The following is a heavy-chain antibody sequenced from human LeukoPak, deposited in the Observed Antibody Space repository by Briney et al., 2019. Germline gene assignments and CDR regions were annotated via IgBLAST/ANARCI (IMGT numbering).Heavy chain of an antibody. D-gene: IGHD3-3*01. Sequence: GGSLRLSCAASGFTFSSYSMNWVRQAPGKGLEWVSYISSSSSTIYYADSVKGRFTISRDNAKNSLYLQMNSLRAEDTAVYYCARYGDEEVYYDFWSGYYRARYFDYWGQGTLVTVSS. J-gene: IGHJ4*02. V-gene: IGHV3-48*04. CDR1: GFTFSSYS. CDR3: ARYGDEEVYYDFWSGYYRARYFDY. CDR2: ISSSSSTI.